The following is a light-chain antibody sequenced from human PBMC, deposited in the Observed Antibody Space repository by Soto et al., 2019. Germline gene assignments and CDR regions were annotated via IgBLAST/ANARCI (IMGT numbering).Light chain of an antibody. CDR1: QSVSSY. CDR3: QQYGSSPYT. V-gene: IGKV3-20*01. J-gene: IGKJ2*01. CDR2: GAS. Sequence: EIVLTQSPGTLSLSPGERATLSCRASQSVSSYLAWYQQTPGQAPRLLIYGASSRATGIPDRFSGSGSGTDVTLTISRLEPEDFAVYYCQQYGSSPYTFGQGTKLEIK.